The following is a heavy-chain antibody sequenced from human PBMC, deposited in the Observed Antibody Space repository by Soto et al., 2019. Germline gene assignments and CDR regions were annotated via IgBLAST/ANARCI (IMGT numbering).Heavy chain of an antibody. Sequence: QVQLVESGGGVVQPGRSLRLSCAASGFTFSSYGMHWVRQAPGKGLEWVAVISYDGSNKYYADSVKGRFTISRDNSKNTLYLQMNSLRAEDTAVYYCAKDRGALWFGDEGFDYWGQGTLVTVSP. CDR3: AKDRGALWFGDEGFDY. V-gene: IGHV3-30*18. CDR1: GFTFSSYG. CDR2: ISYDGSNK. J-gene: IGHJ4*02. D-gene: IGHD3-10*01.